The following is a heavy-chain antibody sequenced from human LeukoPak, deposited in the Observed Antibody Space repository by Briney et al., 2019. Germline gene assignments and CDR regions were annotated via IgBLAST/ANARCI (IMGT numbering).Heavy chain of an antibody. V-gene: IGHV3-48*02. J-gene: IGHJ6*02. Sequence: HPGGSLRLSCAASGFTFSSYSMNWVRQAPGKGLEWVSYISSSSSTIYYADSVKGRFTISRDNAKNSLYLQMNSLRDEGTAVYYCARGPRGGSYYSYYYYGMDVWGQGTTVTVSS. CDR3: ARGPRGGSYYSYYYYGMDV. CDR2: ISSSSSTI. CDR1: GFTFSSYS. D-gene: IGHD1-26*01.